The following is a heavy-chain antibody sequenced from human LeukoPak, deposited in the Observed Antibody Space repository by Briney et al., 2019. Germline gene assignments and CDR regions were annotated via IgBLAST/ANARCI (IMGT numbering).Heavy chain of an antibody. CDR2: ISTNNGNT. Sequence: GSVKVSCKASGYTFTNYHISWVRQAPGQGLGWMGWISTNNGNTNYAQNLQGRVTMTKDTSTSTAYMELRSLRSDDTAVYYCALISYCTSVTCYFLDYWGQGTLVSVSS. CDR3: ALISYCTSVTCYFLDY. D-gene: IGHD2-8*01. J-gene: IGHJ4*02. V-gene: IGHV1-18*01. CDR1: GYTFTNYH.